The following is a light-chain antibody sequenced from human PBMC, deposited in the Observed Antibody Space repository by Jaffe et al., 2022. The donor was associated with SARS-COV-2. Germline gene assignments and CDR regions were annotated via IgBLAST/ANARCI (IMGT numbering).Light chain of an antibody. CDR3: QQFHDWPPWT. V-gene: IGKV3-15*01. CDR1: QSVGSN. J-gene: IGKJ1*01. CDR2: GAS. Sequence: EIVMTQSPATLSVSPGERATLSCRASQSVGSNLAWYQQKPGQAPRLLIHGASSRATGIPGRFSGSGSGTEFTLTISSLQSEDFAVYYCQQFHDWPPWTFGQGTKVEIK.